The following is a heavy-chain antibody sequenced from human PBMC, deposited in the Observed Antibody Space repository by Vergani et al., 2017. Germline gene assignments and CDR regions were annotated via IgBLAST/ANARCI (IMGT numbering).Heavy chain of an antibody. Sequence: EVPLVQSGAEVKKPGESLRISCKGSGYSFTSYWNSWVRQMPGKGLEWMGRIDPSESYTNYSPSFQGHVTISADKSISTAYLQWSSLKASDTAMYYCARQVAVAGKWWGPYYYYGMDVWSQGTTVTVSS. J-gene: IGHJ6*02. CDR2: IDPSESYT. D-gene: IGHD6-19*01. V-gene: IGHV5-10-1*01. CDR1: GYSFTSYW. CDR3: ARQVAVAGKWWGPYYYYGMDV.